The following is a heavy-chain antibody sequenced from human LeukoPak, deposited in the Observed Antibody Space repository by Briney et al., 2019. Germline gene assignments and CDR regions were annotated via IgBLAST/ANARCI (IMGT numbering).Heavy chain of an antibody. CDR1: GFTFSSYS. V-gene: IGHV3-9*01. D-gene: IGHD2-2*02. CDR3: AKTKGCSSTSCYTRGYYYYGMDV. J-gene: IGHJ6*02. CDR2: ISWNSGSI. Sequence: GGSLRLSCAASGFTFSSYSMNWVRQAPGKGLEWVSGISWNSGSIGYADSVKGRFTISRDNAKNSLYLQMNSLRAEDTALYYCAKTKGCSSTSCYTRGYYYYGMDVWGQGTTVTVSS.